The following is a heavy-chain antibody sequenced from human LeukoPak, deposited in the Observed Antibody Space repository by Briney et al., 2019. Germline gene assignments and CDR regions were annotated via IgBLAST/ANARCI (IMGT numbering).Heavy chain of an antibody. J-gene: IGHJ4*02. CDR2: IYYSGST. Sequence: SETLSLTCTVSGGSISSGGYYWSWLRQHPGTGLEWIGYIYYSGSTYYNPSLKSRVTISVDTSKNQFSLKLSSVTAADTAVYYCARSIAARHDYWGQGTLVTVSS. CDR3: ARSIAARHDY. CDR1: GGSISSGGYY. V-gene: IGHV4-31*03. D-gene: IGHD6-6*01.